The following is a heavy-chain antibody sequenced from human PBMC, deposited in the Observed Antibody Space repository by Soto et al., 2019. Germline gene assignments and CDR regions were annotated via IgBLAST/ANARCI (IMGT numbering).Heavy chain of an antibody. Sequence: ASVKVSCKASGYTFTSYGISWVRQAPGQGLEWMGWISAYNGNTNYAQKLQGRVTMTTDTSTSTAYMELRSLRSDDTAVYYCARSALDDDGYHYLDSWGQVTLVTVSS. D-gene: IGHD5-18*01. V-gene: IGHV1-18*01. CDR1: GYTFTSYG. CDR2: ISAYNGNT. CDR3: ARSALDDDGYHYLDS. J-gene: IGHJ5*01.